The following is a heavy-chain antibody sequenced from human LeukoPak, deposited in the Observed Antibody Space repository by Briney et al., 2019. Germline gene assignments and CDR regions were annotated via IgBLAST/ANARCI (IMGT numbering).Heavy chain of an antibody. D-gene: IGHD6-19*01. V-gene: IGHV4-59*08. CDR2: IYDSGST. CDR1: GGSISSNY. CDR3: ARREYSSGWYYFDY. J-gene: IGHJ4*02. Sequence: SETLSFTCTVSGGSISSNYWSWIRQPPGKGLEWIGYIYDSGSTNYNPSLRSRVTISADTSKNQFSLKLSSVTAADTAVYYCARREYSSGWYYFDYWGQGTLVTVSS.